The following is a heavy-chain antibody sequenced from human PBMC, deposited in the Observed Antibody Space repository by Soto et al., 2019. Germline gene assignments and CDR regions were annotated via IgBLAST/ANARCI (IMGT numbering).Heavy chain of an antibody. Sequence: QVHLVQSGAEVEKPGASVKVSCKASGFTLTRYALHWVRQAPGQRLEYMGWINAGNGDTGHPQKFQGRVTMTRDIPASTVYMELNSLTSEDTAVYYCAREEVGRSFPFDLWGQGTVVVVSS. V-gene: IGHV1-3*01. CDR1: GFTLTRYA. J-gene: IGHJ3*01. D-gene: IGHD1-26*01. CDR3: AREEVGRSFPFDL. CDR2: INAGNGDT.